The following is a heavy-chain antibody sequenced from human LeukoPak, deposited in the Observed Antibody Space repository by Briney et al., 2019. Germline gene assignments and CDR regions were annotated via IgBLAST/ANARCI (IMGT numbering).Heavy chain of an antibody. CDR3: AKDRGGVAAAGTLDY. CDR2: ISWNSGSI. D-gene: IGHD6-13*01. J-gene: IGHJ4*02. Sequence: GGSLRLSCAASGFTFDDYAMHWVRQAPGKGLEWVSGISWNSGSIGYADSVKGRSTISRDNAKNSLYLQMNSLRAEDTALYYCAKDRGGVAAAGTLDYWGQGTLVTVSS. V-gene: IGHV3-9*01. CDR1: GFTFDDYA.